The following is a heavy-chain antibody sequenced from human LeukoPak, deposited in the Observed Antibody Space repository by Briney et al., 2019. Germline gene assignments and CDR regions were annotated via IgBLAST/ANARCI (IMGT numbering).Heavy chain of an antibody. CDR3: VRAYHPGGWFDP. CDR1: GFTFSDYN. J-gene: IGHJ5*02. CDR2: ISRSGSTK. V-gene: IGHV3-11*04. D-gene: IGHD2-21*01. Sequence: GGSLRLSCAASGFTFSDYNMRWIRQAPGKGLEWVSSISRSGSTKYYADSVKGRFTISRDNTKNSLHLQMNSLTADDTAVHYCVRAYHPGGWFDPWGQGTLVTVSS.